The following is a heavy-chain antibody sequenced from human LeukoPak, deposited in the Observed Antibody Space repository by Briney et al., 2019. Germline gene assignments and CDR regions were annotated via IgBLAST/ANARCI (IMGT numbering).Heavy chain of an antibody. D-gene: IGHD5-18*01. CDR2: IWYDGSNK. Sequence: PGGSLRLSCAASGFTFSSYGMHWVRQAPGKGLEWVAVIWYDGSNKYYADSVKARFTISRDNSKNTLYLQMNSLRAEDTAVYYCARGNVDTAMAHYFDYWGQGTLVTVSS. V-gene: IGHV3-33*01. CDR3: ARGNVDTAMAHYFDY. J-gene: IGHJ4*02. CDR1: GFTFSSYG.